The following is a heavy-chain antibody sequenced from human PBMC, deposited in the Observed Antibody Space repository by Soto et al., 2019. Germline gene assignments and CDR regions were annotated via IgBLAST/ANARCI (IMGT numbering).Heavy chain of an antibody. V-gene: IGHV4-34*01. D-gene: IGHD1-1*01. CDR3: ARGWQRVTGTFDF. CDR2: INHSGST. J-gene: IGHJ4*02. CDR1: GGSFSGYY. Sequence: SETLSLTCAVYGGSFSGYYWSWIRQPPGKGLEWIGEINHSGSTNYNPSLKSRVTISVDTSKNQFSLTLISVTAADTAVYYCARGWQRVTGTFDFWGQGTLVTVSS.